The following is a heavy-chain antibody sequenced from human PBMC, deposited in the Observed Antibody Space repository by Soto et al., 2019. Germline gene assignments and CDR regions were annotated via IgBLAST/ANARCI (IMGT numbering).Heavy chain of an antibody. J-gene: IGHJ4*02. CDR1: GGSISTGGYY. D-gene: IGHD5-12*01. CDR3: AAGGGLPRYY. CDR2: IYYSGST. Sequence: PSETLSLTCTVSGGSISTGGYYWSCIRQHPGKGLEWIGYIYYSGSTYYNPSLKSRVTISVDTSKNQFSLKLSSVTAADTAVYYCAAGGGLPRYYWGQGNLVTVSS. V-gene: IGHV4-31*03.